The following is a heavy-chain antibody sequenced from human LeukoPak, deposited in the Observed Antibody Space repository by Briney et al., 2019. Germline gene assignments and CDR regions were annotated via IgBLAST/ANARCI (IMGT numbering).Heavy chain of an antibody. CDR3: ARGGTYSSGLPGS. J-gene: IGHJ5*02. CDR2: INSDGSST. D-gene: IGHD5-18*01. CDR1: GFTFSGYW. Sequence: GRSLRLSCAASGFTFSGYWMHWVRQAPGKGLVWVLRINSDGSSTNYADSVKGRFTISRDNAKNTLYLQMNTLRAEDTAVYYCARGGTYSSGLPGSWGQGTLVTVSS. V-gene: IGHV3-74*01.